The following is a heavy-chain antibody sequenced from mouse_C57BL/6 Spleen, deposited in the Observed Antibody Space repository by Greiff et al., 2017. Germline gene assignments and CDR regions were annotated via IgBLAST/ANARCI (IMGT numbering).Heavy chain of an antibody. V-gene: IGHV1-22*01. CDR1: GYTFTDYN. CDR2: INPNTGGT. Sequence: EVQLQQSGPELVKPGASVKMSCKASGYTFTDYNMHWVKQSPGKSLEWIGYINPNTGGTSYNQKFKGKATLTVNKSSSTAYMELRSLTSEDSAVYYGARHYYGSSYGYFDYWGQGTTLTVSS. J-gene: IGHJ2*01. CDR3: ARHYYGSSYGYFDY. D-gene: IGHD1-1*01.